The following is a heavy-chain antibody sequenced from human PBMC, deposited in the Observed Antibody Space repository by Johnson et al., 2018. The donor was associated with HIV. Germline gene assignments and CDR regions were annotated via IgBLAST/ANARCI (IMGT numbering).Heavy chain of an antibody. J-gene: IGHJ3*02. CDR1: GFTVSSNY. CDR2: IYSGGST. D-gene: IGHD1-20*01. CDR3: AKRIAETAPSAFDI. V-gene: IGHV3-66*04. Sequence: VQLVESGGGLVQPGGSLRLSCAASGFTVSSNYMSWVRQAPGKGLEWVSVIYSGGSTYYADSVKGRFTISRDNSKNTLFLQMDSLRAEDTAVYYCAKRIAETAPSAFDIWGQGTMVTVSS.